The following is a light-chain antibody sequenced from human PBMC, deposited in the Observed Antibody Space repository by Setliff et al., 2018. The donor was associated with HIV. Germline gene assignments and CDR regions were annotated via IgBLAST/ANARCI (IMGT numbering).Light chain of an antibody. CDR1: SSDVGAFNY. CDR2: EVS. V-gene: IGLV2-14*01. Sequence: QSVLTQPASVSGSPGQSITISCTGTSSDVGAFNYVSWYQHHPDKAPKLILYEVSNRPSGVSNRFSGSKFDNTASLTISGLQPEDETDYYCSSYTRNSTHVFGTGTKGTV. CDR3: SSYTRNSTHV. J-gene: IGLJ1*01.